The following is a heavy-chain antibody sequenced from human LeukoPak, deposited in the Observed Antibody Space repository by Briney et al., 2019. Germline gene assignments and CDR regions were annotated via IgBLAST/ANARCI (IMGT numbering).Heavy chain of an antibody. D-gene: IGHD5-18*01. V-gene: IGHV3-7*04. J-gene: IGHJ4*02. CDR3: SRGPLPVTYSYDY. CDR1: GFSFSSYW. CDR2: IKQDGSDK. Sequence: GGSLRLSCAASGFSFSSYWMSWVRQAPGKGLEWVANIKQDGSDKKYVDSVKGRFTISRDNAKNSLYLQMNSLRADDTAVCYCSRGPLPVTYSYDYWGQGTLVTVSS.